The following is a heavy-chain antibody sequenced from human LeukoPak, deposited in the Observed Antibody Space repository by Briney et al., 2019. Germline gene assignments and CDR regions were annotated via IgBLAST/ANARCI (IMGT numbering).Heavy chain of an antibody. CDR2: IKQDGSEK. J-gene: IGHJ4*02. CDR1: GFTFSSYW. Sequence: GGSLRLSCAASGFTFSSYWMSWVRQAPGKGLEWVANIKQDGSEKYYVDSVKGRFTISRDNAKNSLYLQMNSLRAEDTAVYYCARDRDSHYDFWTDGGQGTLVTVSS. V-gene: IGHV3-7*01. CDR3: ARDRDSHYDFWTD. D-gene: IGHD3-3*01.